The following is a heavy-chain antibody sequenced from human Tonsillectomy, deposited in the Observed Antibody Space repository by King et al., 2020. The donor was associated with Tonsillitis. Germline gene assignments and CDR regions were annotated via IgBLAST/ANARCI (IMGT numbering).Heavy chain of an antibody. CDR3: AREWEDDAFDI. CDR1: GYIFSGHY. V-gene: IGHV1-2*02. J-gene: IGHJ3*02. Sequence: QLVQSGAEVKKPGASVKVSCKASGYIFSGHYLHWVRQAPGQGLEWMGWINPKSGGTKYAQKYQGRVTMTRDTSTTTAYMELNRLRFDDTDVYYCAREWEDDAFDIWGQXTXVTVSS. D-gene: IGHD1-26*01. CDR2: INPKSGGT.